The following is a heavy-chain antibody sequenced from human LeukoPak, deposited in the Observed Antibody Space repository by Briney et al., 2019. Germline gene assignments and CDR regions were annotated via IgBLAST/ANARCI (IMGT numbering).Heavy chain of an antibody. J-gene: IGHJ6*03. CDR3: ARTTEGGYTYGYFYYYYMDV. CDR2: IYCSGST. CDR1: GASISSDGYS. V-gene: IGHV4-61*08. Sequence: SETLSLTCAVSGASISSDGYSWSWIGQPPGKGLECIGYIYCSGSTYCNPSLKSRVTISVDTSKNQFSLKLSSVTAADTAVYYCARTTEGGYTYGYFYYYYMDVWGKGTTVTISS. D-gene: IGHD5-18*01.